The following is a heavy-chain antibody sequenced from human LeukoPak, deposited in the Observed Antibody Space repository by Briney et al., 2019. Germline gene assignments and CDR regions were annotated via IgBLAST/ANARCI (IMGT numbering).Heavy chain of an antibody. Sequence: ASVKVSCKASGYTFTSYGISWVRQAPGQGLEWMGWISAYNGNTNYAQKLQGRVTMTTDTSTSTAYMELRSLRSDDKAVYYCARDIVVVVAAKSTYYYYYGMDVWGQGTTVTVSS. CDR2: ISAYNGNT. CDR3: ARDIVVVVAAKSTYYYYYGMDV. CDR1: GYTFTSYG. D-gene: IGHD2-15*01. V-gene: IGHV1-18*01. J-gene: IGHJ6*02.